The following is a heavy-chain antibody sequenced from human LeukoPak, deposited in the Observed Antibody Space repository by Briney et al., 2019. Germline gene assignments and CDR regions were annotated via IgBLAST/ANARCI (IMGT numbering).Heavy chain of an antibody. D-gene: IGHD3-9*01. CDR2: ISSSSSYI. J-gene: IGHJ4*02. CDR1: GFTFSSYS. V-gene: IGHV3-21*01. CDR3: ARDQDWAFDY. Sequence: GGSLRLSCAASGFTFSSYSMNWVRQAPGKGLEWVSSISSSSSYIYYADSVKGRFTISRDNAKNSPYLQMNSLRAEDTAVYYCARDQDWAFDYWGQGTLVTVSS.